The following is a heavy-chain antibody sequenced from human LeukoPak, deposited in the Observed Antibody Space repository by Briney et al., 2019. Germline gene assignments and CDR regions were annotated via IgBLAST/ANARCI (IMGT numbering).Heavy chain of an antibody. Sequence: ASVKVSCKASGGTFSSYAISWVRQAPGQGLEWMGWISAYNGNTNYAQKLQGRVTMTTDTSTSTAYMELRSLRSDDTAVYYCARAGDIVVVPAALVDPWGQGTLVTVSS. CDR1: GGTFSSYA. J-gene: IGHJ5*02. CDR2: ISAYNGNT. D-gene: IGHD2-2*01. CDR3: ARAGDIVVVPAALVDP. V-gene: IGHV1-18*01.